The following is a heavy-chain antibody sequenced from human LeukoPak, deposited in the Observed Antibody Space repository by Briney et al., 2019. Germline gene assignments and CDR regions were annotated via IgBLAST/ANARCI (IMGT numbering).Heavy chain of an antibody. D-gene: IGHD6-13*01. J-gene: IGHJ4*02. CDR2: ISRTGNSR. Sequence: GGSLRLSCAASGFTLSSYEMNWVRLAPGKGLEGISYISRTGNSRYYANSVKGRFTISRDSAKNSLYLQMNSLRAEDTAVYYCARGPYSSNWYVDYWGRGTLVTVAS. CDR1: GFTLSSYE. V-gene: IGHV3-48*03. CDR3: ARGPYSSNWYVDY.